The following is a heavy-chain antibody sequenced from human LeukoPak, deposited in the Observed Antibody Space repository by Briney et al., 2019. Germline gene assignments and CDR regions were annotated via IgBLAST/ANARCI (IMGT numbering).Heavy chain of an antibody. CDR2: IWYDGSNK. J-gene: IGHJ4*02. Sequence: GGSLRLSCAASGFTFSSYGMHWVRQAPGKGLEWVAVIWYDGSNKYYADSVKGRFTISRDNSKNTLYLQMNSLRAEDTAVYYCARDTNYLSGGVFGYWGQGTLVTVSS. D-gene: IGHD5-24*01. CDR1: GFTFSSYG. V-gene: IGHV3-33*01. CDR3: ARDTNYLSGGVFGY.